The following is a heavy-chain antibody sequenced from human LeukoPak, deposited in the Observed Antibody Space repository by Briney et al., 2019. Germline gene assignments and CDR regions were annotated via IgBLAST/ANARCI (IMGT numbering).Heavy chain of an antibody. CDR3: ARAGNGILTGYFQNWYFDL. J-gene: IGHJ2*01. CDR2: IFYSGST. D-gene: IGHD3-9*01. V-gene: IGHV4-39*07. CDR1: GGSITSSSYY. Sequence: SETLSLTCTVSGGSITSSSYYWGWIRQPPGKGLEWIGSIFYSGSTYYNPSLKSRVTISVDTSKNQLSLKLSSVTAADTAVYYCARAGNGILTGYFQNWYFDLWGRGTLVTVSS.